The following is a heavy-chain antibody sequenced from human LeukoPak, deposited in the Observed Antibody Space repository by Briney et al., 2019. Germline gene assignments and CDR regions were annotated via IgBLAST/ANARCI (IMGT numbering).Heavy chain of an antibody. V-gene: IGHV3-74*01. J-gene: IGHJ4*02. D-gene: IGHD3-22*01. CDR3: ARHSSGYYHYDY. Sequence: PGGSLRLSCAASGFTFIGTSMNWVRQAPGKGLVWVSRINSDGRSTSYADSVKGRFTISRDNSKNTLHLQMNSLRAEDTAVYYCARHSSGYYHYDYWGPGTPVTVAS. CDR1: GFTFIGTS. CDR2: INSDGRST.